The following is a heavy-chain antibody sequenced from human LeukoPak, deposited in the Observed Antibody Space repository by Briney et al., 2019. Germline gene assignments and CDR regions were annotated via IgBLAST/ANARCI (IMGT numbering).Heavy chain of an antibody. J-gene: IGHJ4*02. D-gene: IGHD1-26*01. V-gene: IGHV4-59*11. CDR3: ARYSGSYGHAY. CDR1: GGSISSHY. CDR2: IYYSGST. Sequence: SETLSLTCTVSGGSISSHYWSWIRQPPGKGLEWTGYIYYSGSTNYNPSLKSRVTISVDTSKNQFSLKLSSVTAADTAVYYCARYSGSYGHAYWGQGTLVTVSS.